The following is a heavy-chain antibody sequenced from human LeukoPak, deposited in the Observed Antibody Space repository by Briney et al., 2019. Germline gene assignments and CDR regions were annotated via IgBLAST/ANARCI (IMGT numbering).Heavy chain of an antibody. CDR3: ARDRMGSADFWSGYYTGTFDY. Sequence: GTLSLTCAVSGGSISSSNWWSWVRQPPGKGLEWVSHISSGGTTIYYADSVKGRFTISSDNAKNSLDLQMNSLRAEDTAVYYCARDRMGSADFWSGYYTGTFDYWGQGTLVTVSS. D-gene: IGHD3-3*01. J-gene: IGHJ4*02. CDR1: GGSISSSN. CDR2: ISSGGTTI. V-gene: IGHV3-48*03.